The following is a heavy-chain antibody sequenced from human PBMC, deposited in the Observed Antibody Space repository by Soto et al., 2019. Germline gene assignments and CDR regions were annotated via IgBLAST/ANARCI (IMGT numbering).Heavy chain of an antibody. V-gene: IGHV4-39*01. CDR1: GGSISSSSYY. CDR3: ASRLRSGYCSGGTCNNGFDP. J-gene: IGHJ5*02. D-gene: IGHD2-15*01. Sequence: SETLSLTCTVSGGSISSSSYYWGWIRQPPGKGLEWIGSIYYSGSSYYNPSLKSRLTISVDTSKNQFSLKLSSVTAADTAVYYCASRLRSGYCSGGTCNNGFDPWGQGTLVTVSS. CDR2: IYYSGSS.